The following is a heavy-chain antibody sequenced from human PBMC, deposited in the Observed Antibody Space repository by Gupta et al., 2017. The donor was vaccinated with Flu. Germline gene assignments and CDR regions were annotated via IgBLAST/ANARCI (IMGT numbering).Heavy chain of an antibody. CDR2: ISSSGSTI. Sequence: EVQLVESGGGLVQPGGSLRLSCAASGFTFSSYEMNWVRQAPGKGLEWVSYISSSGSTIYHADSVKGRFTISRDNAKNSLYLQMNSLRAEDTAVYYCARDGLTGTHPFWGQGTLVTVSS. D-gene: IGHD1-20*01. J-gene: IGHJ4*02. CDR1: GFTFSSYE. CDR3: ARDGLTGTHPF. V-gene: IGHV3-48*03.